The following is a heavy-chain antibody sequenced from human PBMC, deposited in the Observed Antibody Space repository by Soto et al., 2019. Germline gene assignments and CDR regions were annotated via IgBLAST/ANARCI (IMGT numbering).Heavy chain of an antibody. CDR2: ISSSSSYI. CDR3: ARTKGRQPLGRNDGEYGMDV. V-gene: IGHV3-21*01. D-gene: IGHD1-1*01. J-gene: IGHJ6*02. CDR1: GFTFSSYS. Sequence: PGGSLRLSCAASGFTFSSYSMNWVRQAPGKGLEWVSSISSSSSYIYYADSVKGRFTISRDNAKNSLYLQMNSLRAEDTAVYYCARTKGRQPLGRNDGEYGMDVWGQGTTVTVSS.